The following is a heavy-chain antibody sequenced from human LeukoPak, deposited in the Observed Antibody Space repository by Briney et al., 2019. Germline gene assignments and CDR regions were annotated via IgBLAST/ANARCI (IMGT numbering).Heavy chain of an antibody. CDR2: IHPSGGST. J-gene: IGHJ2*01. CDR1: GYTFTSYY. V-gene: IGHV1-46*01. D-gene: IGHD4-11*01. CDR3: ARTQDYSIYWYFDL. Sequence: ASVKVSCKASGYTFTSYYMHWLRQAPGQGLEWMGIIHPSGGSTNYAQEFQGRVTMTRDTPTSTVYMELNSLRSEDTAVYYCARTQDYSIYWYFDLWGRGTLVTVSS.